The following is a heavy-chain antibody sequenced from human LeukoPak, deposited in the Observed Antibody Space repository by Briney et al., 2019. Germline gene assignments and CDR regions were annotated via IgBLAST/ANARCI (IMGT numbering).Heavy chain of an antibody. CDR1: GFTFSSYA. CDR2: IKQDGSEK. J-gene: IGHJ4*02. D-gene: IGHD1-7*01. Sequence: GGSLRLSCAASGFTFSSYAMSWVRQAPGKGLEWVANIKQDGSEKYYVDSVKGRFTISRDNAKNSLYLQMNSLRAEDTAVYYCARVRPYSWNLNDYWGQGTLVTVSS. V-gene: IGHV3-7*01. CDR3: ARVRPYSWNLNDY.